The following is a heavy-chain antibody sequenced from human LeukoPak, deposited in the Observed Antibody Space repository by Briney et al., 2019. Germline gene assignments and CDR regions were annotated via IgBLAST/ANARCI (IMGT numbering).Heavy chain of an antibody. D-gene: IGHD6-19*01. CDR2: FDPEDGET. V-gene: IGHV1-24*01. Sequence: ASVKVSCKVSGYTLTELSMHWVRQAPGKGLEWMGGFDPEDGETFYAQKFQGRVTMTEDTSTDTAYMELSSLRSEDTAVYYCATPRGSSGWWGFDYWGQGTLVTVSS. CDR1: GYTLTELS. J-gene: IGHJ4*02. CDR3: ATPRGSSGWWGFDY.